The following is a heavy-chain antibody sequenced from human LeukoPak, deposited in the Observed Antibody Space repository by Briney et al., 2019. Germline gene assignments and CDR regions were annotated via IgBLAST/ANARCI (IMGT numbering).Heavy chain of an antibody. CDR3: ARARFGYSGYEAMEY. CDR2: ISWNSGRI. J-gene: IGHJ4*02. V-gene: IGHV3-9*01. CDR1: GFTFDDYA. Sequence: HPGGPLRLSCAASGFTFDDYAMHWVRQAPGKGLEWVSGISWNSGRIGYADSVKGRFTISRDNAKNSLYLQMNSLRAEDTAVYYCARARFGYSGYEAMEYWGQGTLVTVSS. D-gene: IGHD5-12*01.